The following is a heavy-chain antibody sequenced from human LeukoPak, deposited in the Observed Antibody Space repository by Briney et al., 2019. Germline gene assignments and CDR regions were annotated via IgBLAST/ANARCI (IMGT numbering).Heavy chain of an antibody. V-gene: IGHV1-2*02. D-gene: IGHD6-6*01. CDR2: INPNSGGT. CDR3: ARDPIEYSSLYYFDY. Sequence: ASVKVSCKASGYTFTGYYMHWVRQAPGQGLEWMGWINPNSGGTNYAQKFQGKVTMTRDTSISTAYMELSRLRSDDTAVYYCARDPIEYSSLYYFDYWGQGTLVTVSS. CDR1: GYTFTGYY. J-gene: IGHJ4*02.